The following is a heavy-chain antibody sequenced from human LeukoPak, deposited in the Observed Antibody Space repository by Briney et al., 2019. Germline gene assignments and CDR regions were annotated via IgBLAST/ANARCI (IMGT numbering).Heavy chain of an antibody. CDR2: VYNSGDT. CDR3: ARLKLGAYFDL. J-gene: IGHJ2*01. D-gene: IGHD3-16*01. Sequence: SETLTLTCTVSGGSTSSDYWSWIRQSPGKGLEWVGYVYNSGDTGKNPSLKSRVTILLDTSKNQCSLKLTSVSAADTAVSYCARLKLGAYFDLWGRGTLVTVSS. CDR1: GGSTSSDY. V-gene: IGHV4-59*08.